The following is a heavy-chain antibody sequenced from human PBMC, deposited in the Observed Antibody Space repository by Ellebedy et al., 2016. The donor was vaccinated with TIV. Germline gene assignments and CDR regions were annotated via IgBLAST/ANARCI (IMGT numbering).Heavy chain of an antibody. CDR1: GASISSSSSY. CDR3: ARDETVYRWLDP. D-gene: IGHD1-26*01. Sequence: SETLSLTXTVSGASISSSSSYWGWIRQPPGKGLEWMGSVFLTGSTNYNPSLKSRATFSVDTSKNQFSLRLRSVTAAYTAVYYCARDETVYRWLDPWGQGILVTVSS. CDR2: VFLTGST. J-gene: IGHJ5*02. V-gene: IGHV4-39*07.